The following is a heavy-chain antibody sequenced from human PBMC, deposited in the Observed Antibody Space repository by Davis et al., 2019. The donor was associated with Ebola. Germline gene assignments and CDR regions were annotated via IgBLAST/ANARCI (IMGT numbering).Heavy chain of an antibody. Sequence: GESLKISCAASGFTFSSYSMNWVRQAPGKGLEWVSYISSSSSTIYYADSVKGRFTISRDNAKNSLYLQMNSLRDEDTAVYYCARDYYDSSGYYYGGDYWGQGTLVTVSS. D-gene: IGHD3-22*01. CDR2: ISSSSSTI. J-gene: IGHJ4*02. CDR1: GFTFSSYS. V-gene: IGHV3-48*02. CDR3: ARDYYDSSGYYYGGDY.